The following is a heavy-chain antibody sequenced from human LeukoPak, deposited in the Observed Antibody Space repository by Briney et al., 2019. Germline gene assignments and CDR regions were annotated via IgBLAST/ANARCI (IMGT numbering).Heavy chain of an antibody. CDR2: IYYSGST. J-gene: IGHJ4*02. CDR1: GGSISSSSYY. Sequence: SETLSLTCTVSGGSISSSSYYWGWIRQPPGKGLEWIGSIYYSGSTYYNPSLKSRVTISVDTSKNQFSLKLRSVTAADTAVYYCARAHSGSYYVAGSCFDYWGQGTLVTVSS. V-gene: IGHV4-39*07. CDR3: ARAHSGSYYVAGSCFDY. D-gene: IGHD1-26*01.